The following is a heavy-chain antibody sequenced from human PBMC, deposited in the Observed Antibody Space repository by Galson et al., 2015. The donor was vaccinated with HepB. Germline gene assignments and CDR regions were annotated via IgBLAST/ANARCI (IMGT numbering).Heavy chain of an antibody. CDR3: AKVPLYSGFEPFDY. V-gene: IGHV3-23*01. D-gene: IGHD5-12*01. Sequence: SLRLSCAASGFTFSSYAMSWVRQAPGKGLEWVSGVSGSGGVTDYADSVKGRSSISRDNSKNTLYLQMNSLRVEDTAVYYCAKVPLYSGFEPFDYWGQGTLVTVSS. J-gene: IGHJ4*02. CDR2: VSGSGGVT. CDR1: GFTFSSYA.